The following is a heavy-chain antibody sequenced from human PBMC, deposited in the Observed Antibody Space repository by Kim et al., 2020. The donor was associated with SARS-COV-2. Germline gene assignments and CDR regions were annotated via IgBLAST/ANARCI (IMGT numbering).Heavy chain of an antibody. CDR3: ARGGSYDFWSGYPLFWFDP. J-gene: IGHJ5*02. CDR2: IIPIFGTA. CDR1: GGTFSSYA. V-gene: IGHV1-69*13. Sequence: SVKVSCKASGGTFSSYAISWVRQAPGQGLEWMGGIIPIFGTANYAQKFQGRVTITADESTSTAYMELSSLRSEDTAVYYCARGGSYDFWSGYPLFWFDPWGQGTLVTVSS. D-gene: IGHD3-3*01.